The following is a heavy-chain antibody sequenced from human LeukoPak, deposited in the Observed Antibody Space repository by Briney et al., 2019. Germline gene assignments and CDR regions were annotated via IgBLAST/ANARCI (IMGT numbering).Heavy chain of an antibody. V-gene: IGHV1-24*01. CDR1: GYTFTGYY. D-gene: IGHD3-10*01. J-gene: IGHJ4*02. CDR3: ATDLYYYGSGIGY. CDR2: FDPEDGET. Sequence: GASVKVSCKASGYTFTGYYMHWVRQAPGKGLEWMGGFDPEDGETIYAQKFQGRVTMTEDTSTDTAYMELSSLRSEDTAVYYCATDLYYYGSGIGYWGQGTLVTVSS.